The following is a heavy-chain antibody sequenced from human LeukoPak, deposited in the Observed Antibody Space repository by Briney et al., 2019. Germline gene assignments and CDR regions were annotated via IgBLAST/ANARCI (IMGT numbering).Heavy chain of an antibody. J-gene: IGHJ5*02. D-gene: IGHD2-2*01. CDR3: ARVIVVVPSAMGFDP. CDR2: INPSGGST. V-gene: IGHV1-46*01. Sequence: ASVKVSCKASGYSFTTYYIHWVRQAPGQGLEWMGVINPSGGSTSFAQKFQARLTMTRDTSTSTVYMELSGLSSEDTAVYYCARVIVVVPSAMGFDPWGQGTLVTVSS. CDR1: GYSFTTYY.